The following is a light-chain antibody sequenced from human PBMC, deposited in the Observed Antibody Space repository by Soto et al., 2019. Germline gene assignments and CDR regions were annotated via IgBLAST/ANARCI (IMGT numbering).Light chain of an antibody. CDR1: SSDIGAYNF. Sequence: QSALTQPASVSGSPGQSITISCTGTSSDIGAYNFVSWYQQHPGKAPKLMLYDVNIRPSGVSNRFSGSKSGNTASLTISGLQAEDEADYYCTSWTTRKPMIFGGGTKVTVL. V-gene: IGLV2-14*03. CDR3: TSWTTRKPMI. CDR2: DVN. J-gene: IGLJ2*01.